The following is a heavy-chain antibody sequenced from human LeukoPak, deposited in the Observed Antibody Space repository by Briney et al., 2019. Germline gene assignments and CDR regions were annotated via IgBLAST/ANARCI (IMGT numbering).Heavy chain of an antibody. D-gene: IGHD6-6*01. CDR1: ESTFTKFW. CDR3: ARSSIAARPVPIHYYYMDV. J-gene: IGHJ6*03. CDR2: INRDGTTT. Sequence: QPGGSLRLSCAASESTFTKFWVHWVRQAPGKGLVWVSFINRDGTTTTYADSVKGRFTVSRDNAKNSLYLQMNSLRAEDTAVYYCARSSIAARPVPIHYYYMDVWGKGTTVTVSS. V-gene: IGHV3-74*03.